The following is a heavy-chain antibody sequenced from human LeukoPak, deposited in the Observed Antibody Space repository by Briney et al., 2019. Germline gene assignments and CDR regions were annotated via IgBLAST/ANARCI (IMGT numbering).Heavy chain of an antibody. CDR1: GFTFDDYA. CDR3: ASQPLTRYYYDSSGYYSFDY. J-gene: IGHJ4*02. D-gene: IGHD3-22*01. CDR2: FSWNSGSI. Sequence: PGGSLRLSFAASGFTFDDYAMHWVRQAPGKGLGWVSGFSWNSGSIGYADSVKGRFTISRDNAKNFLYLQMNSLRAEDTALYYCASQPLTRYYYDSSGYYSFDYWGQGTLVTVSS. V-gene: IGHV3-9*01.